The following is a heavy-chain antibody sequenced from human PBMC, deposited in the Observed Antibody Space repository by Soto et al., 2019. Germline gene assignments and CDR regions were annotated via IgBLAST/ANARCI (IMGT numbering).Heavy chain of an antibody. CDR3: AKSNSGSGITGTWRYGMDV. V-gene: IGHV3-23*01. Sequence: GGSLRLSCAASGFTFISYAMSWVLQAPGKGLEWVSAISGSGGSTYYADSVKGRFTISRDNSKNTLYLQMNSLRAEDTAVYYCAKSNSGSGITGTWRYGMDVWGQGTTVTVSS. CDR2: ISGSGGST. J-gene: IGHJ6*02. D-gene: IGHD1-7*01. CDR1: GFTFISYA.